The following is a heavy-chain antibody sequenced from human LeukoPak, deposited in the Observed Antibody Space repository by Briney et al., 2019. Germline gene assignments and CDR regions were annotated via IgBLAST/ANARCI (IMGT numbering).Heavy chain of an antibody. CDR3: ARDRDYYGAGVDGMDV. J-gene: IGHJ6*02. Sequence: GGSLRLSCAASGFTFSSYWMSWVRQAPGKGLEWVANIKQDGSEKYYVDSVKGRFTISRDNAKNSLYLQMNSLRAEDTAVYYCARDRDYYGAGVDGMDVWGQGTTVTVSS. CDR2: IKQDGSEK. D-gene: IGHD3-10*01. CDR1: GFTFSSYW. V-gene: IGHV3-7*01.